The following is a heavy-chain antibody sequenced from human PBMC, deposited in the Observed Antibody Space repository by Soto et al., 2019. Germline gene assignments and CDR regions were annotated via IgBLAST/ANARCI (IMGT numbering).Heavy chain of an antibody. CDR2: ISAYNGNT. Sequence: ASVKVSCKASGYTFTSYGISWVRQAPGQGLEWMGWISAYNGNTNYAQKLQGRVTMTTDTSTSTAYMELRSLRSDDTAVYYCARDLDDSGYDSGGDYWGQGTLVTVSS. V-gene: IGHV1-18*01. D-gene: IGHD5-12*01. CDR1: GYTFTSYG. J-gene: IGHJ4*02. CDR3: ARDLDDSGYDSGGDY.